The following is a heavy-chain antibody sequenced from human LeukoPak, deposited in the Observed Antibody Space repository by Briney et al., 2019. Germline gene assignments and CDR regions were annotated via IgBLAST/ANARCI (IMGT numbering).Heavy chain of an antibody. D-gene: IGHD6-6*01. CDR1: GHTFTNYG. J-gene: IGHJ6*03. CDR3: AREGLRSIAARRGTRDYMDV. V-gene: IGHV1-18*01. CDR2: ISAYNGNT. Sequence: GASVKVSCKASGHTFTNYGISWVRQAPGQGLEWMGWISAYNGNTNYAQKVQGRVTMTTDTSTSTVYMEVRSLRSDDTAVYYCAREGLRSIAARRGTRDYMDVWGKGTTVIVSS.